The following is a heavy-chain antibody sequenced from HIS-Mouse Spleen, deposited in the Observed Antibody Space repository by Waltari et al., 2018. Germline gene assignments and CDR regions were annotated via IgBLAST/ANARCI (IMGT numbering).Heavy chain of an antibody. V-gene: IGHV4-39*07. J-gene: IGHJ2*01. CDR1: GGSISSRSYS. CDR2: IYYSVST. Sequence: QLQLQESGPGLVKPSETLSLTCTVAGGSISSRSYSWGWIRQPPGKGLEWIGSIYYSVSTYYNPSLKSRVTISVDTSKNQFSLKLSSVTAADTAVYYCAREIPYSSSWYDWYFDLWGRGTLVTVSS. D-gene: IGHD6-13*01. CDR3: AREIPYSSSWYDWYFDL.